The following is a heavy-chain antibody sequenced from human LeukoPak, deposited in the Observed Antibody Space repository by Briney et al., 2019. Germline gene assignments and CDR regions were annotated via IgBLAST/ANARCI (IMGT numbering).Heavy chain of an antibody. Sequence: PSETLSLTCTVSGGSISSSSYYWGWIRQPPGKGLEWIGSIYYSGRTYRNPSLKSRVTISVDTSKNQFSLKLSSVTAADTAVYHCARLLLSGRDAFDIWGQGTMVTVSS. CDR2: IYYSGRT. CDR3: ARLLLSGRDAFDI. J-gene: IGHJ3*02. D-gene: IGHD1-26*01. CDR1: GGSISSSSYY. V-gene: IGHV4-39*01.